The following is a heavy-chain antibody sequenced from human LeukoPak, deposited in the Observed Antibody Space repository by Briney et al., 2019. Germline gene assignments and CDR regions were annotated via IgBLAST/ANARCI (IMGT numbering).Heavy chain of an antibody. CDR3: ARDLLDFWSAPAYLDY. D-gene: IGHD3-3*01. V-gene: IGHV1-18*01. Sequence: GASVKVSCKTPGYTFTNYGISWVRQAPGQGLEWMGWISTYDGNTDYLQKFQGRVIMTKDTTTNTSYMELTSLRSDDTAVYYCARDLLDFWSAPAYLDYWGQGTLVTVSS. CDR2: ISTYDGNT. CDR1: GYTFTNYG. J-gene: IGHJ4*02.